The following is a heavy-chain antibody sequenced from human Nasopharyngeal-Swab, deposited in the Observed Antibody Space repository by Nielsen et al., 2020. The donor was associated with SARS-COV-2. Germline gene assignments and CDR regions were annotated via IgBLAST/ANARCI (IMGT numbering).Heavy chain of an antibody. D-gene: IGHD2-15*01. J-gene: IGHJ5*02. Sequence: ASVKVSCKASGYTFTRYYIHWVRQAPGQGLEWMGRINPGGGGGRFSQNFPRRVTITRDTSTSTVYMELSSLRSEDTAVYYCARGGDPREVVAATDCFDPWGQGTLVTVSS. CDR2: INPGGGGG. V-gene: IGHV1-46*01. CDR3: ARGGDPREVVAATDCFDP. CDR1: GYTFTRYY.